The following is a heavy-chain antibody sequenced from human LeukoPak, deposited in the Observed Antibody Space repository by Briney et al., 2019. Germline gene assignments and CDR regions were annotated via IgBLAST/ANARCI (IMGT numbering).Heavy chain of an antibody. D-gene: IGHD3-10*01. CDR1: GFTFSTYA. CDR2: ISYDGSNK. CDR3: VRGGIWFGELLSHYYFDY. J-gene: IGHJ4*02. Sequence: GGSLRLSCAASGFTFSTYAMHWVRQAPGKGLEWVAVISYDGSNKYYADSVKGRFTISRDNPKNTLYLQMNSLRAEDTAVYYCVRGGIWFGELLSHYYFDYWGQGTLVTVSS. V-gene: IGHV3-30-3*01.